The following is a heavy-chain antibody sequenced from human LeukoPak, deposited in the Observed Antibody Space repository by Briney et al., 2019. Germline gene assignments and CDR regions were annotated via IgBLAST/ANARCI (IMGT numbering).Heavy chain of an antibody. CDR3: ARDWNWFDP. CDR1: GGSISNYY. D-gene: IGHD1-1*01. Sequence: SETLSLTCTVSGGSISNYYWSWIRQPAGKGLEWTGRFYTSGRTIYNPSLKSRVTISGDKSKNQFSLNLSSVTAADTAVYYCARDWNWFDPWGQGTLVTVSS. CDR2: FYTSGRT. J-gene: IGHJ5*02. V-gene: IGHV4-4*07.